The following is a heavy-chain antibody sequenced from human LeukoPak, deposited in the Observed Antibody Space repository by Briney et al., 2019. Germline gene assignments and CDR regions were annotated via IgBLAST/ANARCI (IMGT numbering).Heavy chain of an antibody. CDR1: GGSFSSEA. D-gene: IGHD2-15*01. Sequence: ASVKVSCKAFGGSFSSEAISWVRQAPGQGLEWMGGIIPIFGTANYAQNFQGRVTITTDESTSTAYMEVSSLRPEDTAVYYCGRKAGDCGGGICYSIDYWGQGTLVTVSS. CDR2: IIPIFGTA. V-gene: IGHV1-69*05. J-gene: IGHJ4*02. CDR3: GRKAGDCGGGICYSIDY.